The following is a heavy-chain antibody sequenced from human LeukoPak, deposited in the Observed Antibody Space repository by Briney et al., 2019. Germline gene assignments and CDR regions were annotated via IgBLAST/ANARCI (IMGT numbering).Heavy chain of an antibody. CDR2: ISYDGSNK. V-gene: IGHV3-30*03. D-gene: IGHD4-17*01. J-gene: IGHJ4*02. Sequence: QPGRSLRLSCAASGFTFSSYGMHWVRQAPGKGLEWVAVISYDGSNKYYADSVKGRFTISRDNSKNTLYLQMNSLRAEDTAVYYCARDLDDYGENFDYWGQGTLVTVSS. CDR1: GFTFSSYG. CDR3: ARDLDDYGENFDY.